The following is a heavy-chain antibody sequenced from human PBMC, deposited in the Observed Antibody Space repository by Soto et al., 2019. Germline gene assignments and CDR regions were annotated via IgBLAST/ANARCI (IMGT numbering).Heavy chain of an antibody. J-gene: IGHJ6*02. CDR2: IYYSGST. CDR1: GGSISGGGYY. V-gene: IGHV4-31*03. CDR3: ARGEDAFFYYGLDV. Sequence: PSETLSLTCTVSGGSISGGGYYWSWIRQHPGKGLEWIGYIYYSGSTYYNPSLKSRVTISVDTSKNQFSLKLSSVTAADTAVFYCARGEDAFFYYGLDVWGQGITVTVSS.